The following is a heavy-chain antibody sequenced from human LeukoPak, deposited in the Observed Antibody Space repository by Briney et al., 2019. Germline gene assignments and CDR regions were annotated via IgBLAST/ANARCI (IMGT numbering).Heavy chain of an antibody. CDR2: IYYSGST. CDR1: GGSISSYY. Sequence: SETLSLTCTVSGGSISSYYWSWIRQPPGKGLEWIGYIYYSGSTNYNPSLKSRVTISVDTSKNQFSLKLSSVTAADTAVYYCARDRGYCSGGSCYPFDAFDIWGQGTMVTVSS. D-gene: IGHD2-15*01. J-gene: IGHJ3*02. CDR3: ARDRGYCSGGSCYPFDAFDI. V-gene: IGHV4-59*01.